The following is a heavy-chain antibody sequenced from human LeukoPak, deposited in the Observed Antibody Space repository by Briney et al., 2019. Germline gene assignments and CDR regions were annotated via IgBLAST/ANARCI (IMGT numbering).Heavy chain of an antibody. Sequence: GGSLRLSSAASGFTFSSYGMHWVRQAPGKGLEWVAVIWYDGSNKYYGDSVKGRFTISRDNSKNTLYLQMNSLRAEDTAVYYCARVGARGYGSGSYFNYYYYGMDVWGKGTTVTVSS. J-gene: IGHJ6*04. D-gene: IGHD3-10*01. CDR3: ARVGARGYGSGSYFNYYYYGMDV. V-gene: IGHV3-33*01. CDR1: GFTFSSYG. CDR2: IWYDGSNK.